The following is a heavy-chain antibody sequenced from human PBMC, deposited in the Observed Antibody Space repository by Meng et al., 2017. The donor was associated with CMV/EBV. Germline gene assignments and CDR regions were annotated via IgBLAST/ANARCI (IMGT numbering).Heavy chain of an antibody. CDR2: IRYDGSNK. CDR3: AKRSNGYWDYCYYYGMDV. CDR1: GFTFSSYG. D-gene: IGHD3-22*01. Sequence: GESLKISCAASGFTFSSYGMHWVRQAPGKGLEWVAFIRYDGSNKYYADSVKGRFTISRDNSKNTLYLQMNSLRAEDTAVYYCAKRSNGYWDYCYYYGMDVWGQGTTVTVSS. V-gene: IGHV3-30*02. J-gene: IGHJ6*02.